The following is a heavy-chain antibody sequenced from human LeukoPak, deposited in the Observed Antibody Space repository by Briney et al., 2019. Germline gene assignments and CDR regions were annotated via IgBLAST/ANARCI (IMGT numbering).Heavy chain of an antibody. J-gene: IGHJ4*02. CDR2: ISGSGGST. V-gene: IGHV3-23*01. CDR3: ALSERDYFDY. Sequence: GGSLRLSCAASGFTFSSYAMSWVRQAPGKGLEWVSSISGSGGSTYYADSVKGRFTISRDNSKNTLYLQMNSLRAEDTAAYYCALSERDYFDYWGQGTLVTVSS. D-gene: IGHD1-1*01. CDR1: GFTFSSYA.